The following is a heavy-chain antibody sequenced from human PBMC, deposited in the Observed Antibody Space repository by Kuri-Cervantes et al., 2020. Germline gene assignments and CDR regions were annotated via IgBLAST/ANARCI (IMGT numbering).Heavy chain of an antibody. V-gene: IGHV3-21*01. D-gene: IGHD6-19*01. CDR2: ISSSSSYI. CDR3: AKVHSSGWYFAGMDV. J-gene: IGHJ6*02. CDR1: GFTFSSYS. Sequence: GESLKISCAASGFTFSSYSMNWVRQAPGKGLEWVSSISSSSSYIYYADPVKGRFTISRDNAKNSLYLQMNSLRAEDTAVYYCAKVHSSGWYFAGMDVWGQGTTVTVSS.